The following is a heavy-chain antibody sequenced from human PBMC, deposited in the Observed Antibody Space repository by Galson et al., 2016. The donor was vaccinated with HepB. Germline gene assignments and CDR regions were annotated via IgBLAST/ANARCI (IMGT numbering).Heavy chain of an antibody. CDR2: IYSGGDT. D-gene: IGHD2/OR15-2a*01. Sequence: SLRLSCAASGVTVGNNLMSWVRQAPGKGLEWVSLIYSGGDTVSAESVKGRFSISRDSSKNTVYLQMNGLRAEDTAVYYCAREPFISPWDYWGPGTLVTVSA. CDR3: AREPFISPWDY. CDR1: GVTVGNNL. J-gene: IGHJ4*02. V-gene: IGHV3-66*01.